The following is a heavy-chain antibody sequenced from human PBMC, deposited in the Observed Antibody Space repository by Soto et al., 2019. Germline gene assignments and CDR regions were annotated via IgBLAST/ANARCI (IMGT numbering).Heavy chain of an antibody. CDR1: GGTFSSYA. D-gene: IGHD2-15*01. CDR2: IIPIFGTA. J-gene: IGHJ5*02. Sequence: QVQLVQSGAEVKKPGSSVKVSCKASGGTFSSYAISWVRQAPGQGLEWMGGIIPIFGTANYAQKFQGRVTITADESTSTAYMELSSLRSEYTAVYYCASVCSGGSCYGWFWFDPWGQGTLVTVSS. CDR3: ASVCSGGSCYGWFWFDP. V-gene: IGHV1-69*01.